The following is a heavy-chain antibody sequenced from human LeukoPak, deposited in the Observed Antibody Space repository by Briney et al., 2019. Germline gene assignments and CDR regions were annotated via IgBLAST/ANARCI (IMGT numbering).Heavy chain of an antibody. V-gene: IGHV3-30-3*01. CDR2: ISYDGSNK. CDR1: GFTFSSFA. Sequence: GGSLRLSCAASGFTFSSFALHWVRQAPGKGLGWVAAISYDGSNKYSADSVKGRFTISRDNAKNSLYLQMNSLRAEDTAVYYCASRVVTATFDAFDIWGQGTMVTVSS. D-gene: IGHD2-21*02. CDR3: ASRVVTATFDAFDI. J-gene: IGHJ3*02.